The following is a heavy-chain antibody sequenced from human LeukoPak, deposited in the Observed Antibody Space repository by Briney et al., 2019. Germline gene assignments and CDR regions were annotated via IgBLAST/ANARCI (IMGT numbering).Heavy chain of an antibody. D-gene: IGHD2-2*01. J-gene: IGHJ4*02. CDR3: ARVTAYCSSTSCAPVDFDY. CDR2: ISSSGSTI. CDR1: GFTFGDYY. V-gene: IGHV3-11*04. Sequence: GGSLRLSXAASGFTFGDYYMSWIRQTPGKGLEWVSYISSSGSTIYYADSVKGRFTISRDNAKNSLYLQMNSLRAEDTAVYYCARVTAYCSSTSCAPVDFDYWGQGTLVTVSS.